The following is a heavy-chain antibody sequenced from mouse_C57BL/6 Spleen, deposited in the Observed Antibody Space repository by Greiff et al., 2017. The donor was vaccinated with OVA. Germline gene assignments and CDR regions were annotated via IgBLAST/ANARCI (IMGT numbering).Heavy chain of an antibody. CDR2: INPNNGGT. V-gene: IGHV1-18*01. Sequence: VQLQQSGTELVKPGASVKIPCKASGYTFTDYNMDWVKQSHGKSLEWIGDINPNNGGTIYNQKFKGKATLTVDKSSSTAYMELRSLTSEDTAVYYCARWGDEYFDVWGTGTTVTVSS. J-gene: IGHJ1*03. CDR1: GYTFTDYN. D-gene: IGHD3-3*01. CDR3: ARWGDEYFDV.